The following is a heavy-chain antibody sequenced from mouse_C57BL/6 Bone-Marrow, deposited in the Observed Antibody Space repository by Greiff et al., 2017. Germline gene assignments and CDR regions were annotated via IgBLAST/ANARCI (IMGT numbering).Heavy chain of an antibody. V-gene: IGHV1-52*01. CDR1: GYTFTSYW. D-gene: IGHD1-1*01. Sequence: QVQLQQSGAELVRPGSSVKLSCKASGYTFTSYWMHWVKQRPIQGLEWIGNIDPSDSETHYNQKFKDKATLTVDKSSSTAYMQLSSLTSEDSAVYYCARHYGSSLYYFDYWGQGTTLTVSS. CDR2: IDPSDSET. CDR3: ARHYGSSLYYFDY. J-gene: IGHJ2*01.